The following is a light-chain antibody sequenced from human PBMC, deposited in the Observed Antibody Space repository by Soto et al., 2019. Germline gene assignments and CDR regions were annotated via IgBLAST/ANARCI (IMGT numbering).Light chain of an antibody. CDR3: QQYGSSPWT. Sequence: EIVLTQSPGTLSLSPGERATLSCRASQSVSSTYLAWYQQKPGQAPRLLIYGASSRATGIPDRFSGGASGTDFTLTISRLEPEDFAVYYCQQYGSSPWTFGLGTKVEI. CDR2: GAS. V-gene: IGKV3-20*01. J-gene: IGKJ1*01. CDR1: QSVSSTY.